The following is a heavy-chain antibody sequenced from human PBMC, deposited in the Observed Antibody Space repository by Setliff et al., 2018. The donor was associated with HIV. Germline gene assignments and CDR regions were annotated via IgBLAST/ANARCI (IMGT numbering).Heavy chain of an antibody. CDR1: GFTFSSYS. J-gene: IGHJ3*02. CDR3: ARGYQLLLVSSGSDAFDI. V-gene: IGHV3-21*01. CDR2: ISSSSSYI. D-gene: IGHD3-22*01. Sequence: GGSLRLSCAASGFTFSSYSMNWVRQATGKGLEWVSSISSSSSYIYYADSVKGRFTISRDNAKNSLYLQMNSLRAEDTAVYYCARGYQLLLVSSGSDAFDIWGQGTMVTVSS.